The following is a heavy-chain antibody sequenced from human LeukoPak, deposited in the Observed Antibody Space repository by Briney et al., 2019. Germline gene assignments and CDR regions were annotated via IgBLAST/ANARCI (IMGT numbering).Heavy chain of an antibody. CDR1: GGSFSGYY. CDR3: ASHYYDFWSGLDY. CDR2: INHSGST. J-gene: IGHJ4*02. V-gene: IGHV4-34*01. Sequence: KSSETLSLTCAVYGGSFSGYYWSWIRQPPGKGLEWIGEINHSGSTNYNPSLKSRATISVDTSKNQFSLKLSSVTAADTAVYYCASHYYDFWSGLDYWGQGTLVTVSS. D-gene: IGHD3-3*01.